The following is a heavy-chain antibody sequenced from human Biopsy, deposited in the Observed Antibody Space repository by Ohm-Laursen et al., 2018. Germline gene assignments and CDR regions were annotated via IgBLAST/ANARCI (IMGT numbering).Heavy chain of an antibody. CDR3: ARHPTGFWFDP. CDR1: GDSISASTTSY. J-gene: IGHJ5*02. CDR2: IYNSETT. V-gene: IGHV4-39*01. Sequence: SETLSLTCSVSGDSISASTTSYWAWLRQPPGKGLEWIGSIYNSETTFYNPSLKSRVAISVDTSTNKFSLKVSSVTAADTALYYCARHPTGFWFDPWGHGTLVTVSS.